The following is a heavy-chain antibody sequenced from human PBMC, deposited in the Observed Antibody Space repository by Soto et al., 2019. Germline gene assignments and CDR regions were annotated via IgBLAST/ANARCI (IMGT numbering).Heavy chain of an antibody. J-gene: IGHJ6*03. CDR3: TGGSSYYYYYMDV. CDR1: GFTFSSYS. Sequence: GGSLRLSCAASGFTFSSYSMNWVRQAPGKGLEWVSYISSSSSTIYYADSVKGRFTISRDNAKNSLYLQMNSLRAEDTAVYYATGGSSYYYYYMDVWGKGTTVTVSS. CDR2: ISSSSSTI. D-gene: IGHD7-27*01. V-gene: IGHV3-48*01.